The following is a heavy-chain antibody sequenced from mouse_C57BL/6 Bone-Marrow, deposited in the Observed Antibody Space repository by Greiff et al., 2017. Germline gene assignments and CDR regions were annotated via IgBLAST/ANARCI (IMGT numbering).Heavy chain of an antibody. CDR2: IYPRSGNT. CDR1: GYTFTSYG. D-gene: IGHD2-3*01. Sequence: QVQLQQPGAELVMPGASVKLSCKASGYTFTSYGISWVKQRTGQGLEWIGEIYPRSGNTYYNEKFKGKATLTADKSSSTAYMELRSLTSEDSAVYFCARRGWLLPFAYWGQGTLVTVSA. V-gene: IGHV1-81*01. J-gene: IGHJ3*01. CDR3: ARRGWLLPFAY.